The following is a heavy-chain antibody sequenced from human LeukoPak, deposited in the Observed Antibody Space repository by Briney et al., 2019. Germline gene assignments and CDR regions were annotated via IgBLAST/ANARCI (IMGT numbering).Heavy chain of an antibody. J-gene: IGHJ4*02. CDR3: AREVESYDFWRAFYFDY. V-gene: IGHV1-18*01. D-gene: IGHD3-3*01. CDR1: GYTFTNYG. CDR2: ISASNGDT. Sequence: ASVKVSCKASGYTFTNYGITWVRQAPGQGLEWMGWISASNGDTHYSEKFQDRITVTTDTSTSTAYMELRSLRSDDTAVYYCAREVESYDFWRAFYFDYWGQGTLVTVSS.